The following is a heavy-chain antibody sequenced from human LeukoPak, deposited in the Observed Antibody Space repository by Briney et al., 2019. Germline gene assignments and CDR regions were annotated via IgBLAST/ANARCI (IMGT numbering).Heavy chain of an antibody. D-gene: IGHD1-26*01. CDR1: GGSISSYY. CDR3: ARDPPTRGGSYINL. V-gene: IGHV4-4*07. Sequence: PSETLSLTCTVSGGSISSYYWSWIRQPAGKGLEWIGRIYTSGSTNYNPSLKSRVTISVDKSKNQFSLKLSSVTAADTAVYYCARDPPTRGGSYINLWGQGTLVTVSS. J-gene: IGHJ5*02. CDR2: IYTSGST.